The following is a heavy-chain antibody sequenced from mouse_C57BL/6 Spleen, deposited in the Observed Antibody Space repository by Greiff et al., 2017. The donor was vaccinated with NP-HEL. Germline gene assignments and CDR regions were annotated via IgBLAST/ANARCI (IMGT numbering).Heavy chain of an antibody. CDR3: ARVGSSWFDY. V-gene: IGHV5-17*01. D-gene: IGHD1-1*01. J-gene: IGHJ2*01. CDR2: ISSGSSTI. CDR1: GFTFSDYG. Sequence: EVQLQQSGGGLVKPGGSLKLSCAASGFTFSDYGMHWVRQAPEKGLEWVAYISSGSSTIYYADTVKGRCTISRDNAKNTLFLQMTSLRSEDTAMYYCARVGSSWFDYWGQGTTLTVSS.